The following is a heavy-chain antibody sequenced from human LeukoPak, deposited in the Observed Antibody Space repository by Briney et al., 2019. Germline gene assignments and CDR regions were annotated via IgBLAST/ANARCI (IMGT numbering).Heavy chain of an antibody. CDR2: IHHSGYT. CDR3: ARLGSDY. D-gene: IGHD3-16*01. V-gene: IGHV4-38-2*01. Sequence: SETLSLTCVVSGDAISSGNYWGWIRQPPEKGLEWIGNIHHSGYTNYNPSLKSRVTISVDTSKNQFSLKMKSVTAADTAVYYCARLGSDYWGQGTLVTVSS. J-gene: IGHJ4*02. CDR1: GDAISSGNY.